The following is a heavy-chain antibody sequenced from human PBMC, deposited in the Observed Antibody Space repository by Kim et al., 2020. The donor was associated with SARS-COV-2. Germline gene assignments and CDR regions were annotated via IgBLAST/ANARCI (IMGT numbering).Heavy chain of an antibody. J-gene: IGHJ6*02. V-gene: IGHV1-69*13. Sequence: SVKVSCKASGGTFSSYAISWVRQAPGQGLEWMGGIIPIFGTANYAQKFQGRVTITADESTSTAYMELSSLRSEDTAVYYCARDWADDVVVVAALPWYYGMDVWGQGTTVTVSS. CDR1: GGTFSSYA. CDR3: ARDWADDVVVVAALPWYYGMDV. D-gene: IGHD2-15*01. CDR2: IIPIFGTA.